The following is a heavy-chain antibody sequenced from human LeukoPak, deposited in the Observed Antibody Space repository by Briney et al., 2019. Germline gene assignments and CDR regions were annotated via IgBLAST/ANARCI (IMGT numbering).Heavy chain of an antibody. Sequence: SETLSLTCTVSGGSISSYYWSWIRQPAGKGLEWIGRIHSSGSSNYNPSLESRVTMSVDTSKNQFTLRLTSVTAADTAVYYCARARTGCSSSVCYAIDYWGQGTRVTVSS. CDR1: GGSISSYY. J-gene: IGHJ4*02. V-gene: IGHV4-4*07. CDR2: IHSSGSS. CDR3: ARARTGCSSSVCYAIDY. D-gene: IGHD2-2*01.